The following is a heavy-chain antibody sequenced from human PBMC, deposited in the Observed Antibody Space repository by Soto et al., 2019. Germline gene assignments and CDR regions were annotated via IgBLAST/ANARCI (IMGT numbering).Heavy chain of an antibody. J-gene: IGHJ1*01. Sequence: QVQLVQSGAEVRKPGASVKVSCEVSGFTLTNYYMHWLRQAPGQRFAWMGVINPSGGSTTYAQKFQGRVTMTRDTSTSTVYMELTGLRSEDTAVYYCARTTIPAASPFQHWGQGTLVTVSS. V-gene: IGHV1-46*01. CDR1: GFTLTNYY. CDR3: ARTTIPAASPFQH. D-gene: IGHD6-13*01. CDR2: INPSGGST.